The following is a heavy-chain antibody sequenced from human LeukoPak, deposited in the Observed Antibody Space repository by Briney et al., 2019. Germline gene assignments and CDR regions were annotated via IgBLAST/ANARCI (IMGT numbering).Heavy chain of an antibody. Sequence: GESLRLSCTASGFTFGDYAMSWVRQAPGKGLEWVGFIRSKAYGGTTEYAASVKGRFTISRDDSKSIAYLQMNSLKTEDTAVYYCTREVLRFSSTLCDYWGQGTLITVSS. V-gene: IGHV3-49*04. D-gene: IGHD3-3*01. J-gene: IGHJ4*02. CDR2: IRSKAYGGTT. CDR1: GFTFGDYA. CDR3: TREVLRFSSTLCDY.